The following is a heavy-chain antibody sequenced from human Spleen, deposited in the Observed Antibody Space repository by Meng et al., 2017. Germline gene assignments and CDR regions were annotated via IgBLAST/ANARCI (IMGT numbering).Heavy chain of an antibody. CDR2: INPNSGGT. CDR3: ARGGPFYDSSGCSIYYFDY. J-gene: IGHJ4*02. Sequence: QVQLVQSGAEVKKPGASVKVSCKASGYTFIGYYIHWVRQAPGQGLEWMGRINPNSGGTEYAQKFQGRVTMTRDTSISTAYMELSRLRSDDTAVYYCARGGPFYDSSGCSIYYFDYWGQGTLVTVSS. CDR1: GYTFIGYY. D-gene: IGHD3-22*01. V-gene: IGHV1-2*06.